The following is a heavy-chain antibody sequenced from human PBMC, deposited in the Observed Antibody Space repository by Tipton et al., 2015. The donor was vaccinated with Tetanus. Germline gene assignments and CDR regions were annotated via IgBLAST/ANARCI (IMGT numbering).Heavy chain of an antibody. V-gene: IGHV3-7*01. CDR1: GFTFSSYA. CDR3: ARSHLYYYGMDV. Sequence: SLRLSCAASGFTFSSYAMSWVRQAPGKGLEWVANIKQDGSEKYYVDSVKGRFTISRDNAKNSLYLQMNSLRAEDTAVYYCARSHLYYYGMDVWSQGTTVTVSS. J-gene: IGHJ6*02. CDR2: IKQDGSEK.